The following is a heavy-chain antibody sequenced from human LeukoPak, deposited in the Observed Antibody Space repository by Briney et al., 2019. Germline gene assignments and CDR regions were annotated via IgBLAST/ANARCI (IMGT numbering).Heavy chain of an antibody. J-gene: IGHJ4*02. CDR3: AREWDAITMVRGVIDY. CDR2: INTNTGNP. Sequence: ASVKVSCKASGYTFTSYGISWVRQAPGQGLEWMGWINTNTGNPTYAQGFTGRFVFSLDTSVSTAYLQISSLKAEDTAVYYCAREWDAITMVRGVIDYWGQGTLVTVSS. V-gene: IGHV7-4-1*02. CDR1: GYTFTSYG. D-gene: IGHD3-10*01.